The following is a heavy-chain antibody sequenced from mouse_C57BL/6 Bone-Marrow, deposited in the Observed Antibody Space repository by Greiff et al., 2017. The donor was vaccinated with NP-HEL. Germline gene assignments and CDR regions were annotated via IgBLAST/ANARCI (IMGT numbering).Heavy chain of an antibody. CDR1: GFTFSSYA. CDR2: ISSGGDYI. CDR3: TRERFDGYYVRWYFDV. D-gene: IGHD2-3*01. Sequence: EVKVVESGEGLVKPGGSLKLSCAASGFTFSSYAMSWVRQTPEKRLEWVAYISSGGDYIYYADTVKGRFTISIDNARNTLYLQMSSLRSEDTAMYYCTRERFDGYYVRWYFDVWGTGTTVTVSS. J-gene: IGHJ1*03. V-gene: IGHV5-9-1*02.